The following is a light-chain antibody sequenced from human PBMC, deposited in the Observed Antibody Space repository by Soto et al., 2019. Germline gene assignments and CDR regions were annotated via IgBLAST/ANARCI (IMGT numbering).Light chain of an antibody. CDR2: GAS. CDR3: QQYASSPLT. V-gene: IGKV3-20*01. J-gene: IGKJ4*01. CDR1: QNVGNNY. Sequence: EIVLTQSPGTLSLSPGERATLSCRASQNVGNNYLAWYQQKPGQAPRLLIYGASNRATGIPDRFSGSGSGTDFTLTLSRLQPDDFAVYYCQQYASSPLTFGEGTKVEI.